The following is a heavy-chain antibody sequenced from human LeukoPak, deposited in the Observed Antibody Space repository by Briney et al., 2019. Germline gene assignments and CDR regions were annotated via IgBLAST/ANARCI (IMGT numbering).Heavy chain of an antibody. CDR3: ARPTRPHSIVARPIAY. V-gene: IGHV3-11*01. Sequence: GGSLRLSCAVSGFTFSDYYMSWIRQAPGKGLEWVSYISSSDSTTYYADSVKGRFTISRDNAKNSLYLQMNSLRAEDTAVYYCARPTRPHSIVARPIAYWGQGTLVTVSS. CDR1: GFTFSDYY. D-gene: IGHD5-12*01. CDR2: ISSSDSTT. J-gene: IGHJ4*02.